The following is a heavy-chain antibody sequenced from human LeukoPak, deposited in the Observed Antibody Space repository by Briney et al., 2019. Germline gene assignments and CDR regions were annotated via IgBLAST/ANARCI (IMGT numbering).Heavy chain of an antibody. J-gene: IGHJ6*03. Sequence: SETLSLTCTVSGGSISSSSYYWGWIRQPPGKGLEWIGSIYHSGSTYYNPSLKSRVTISVDTSKNQFSLKLSSVTAADTAVYYCAGTTNHYDYYYVDVWGKGTTVTVSS. CDR1: GGSISSSSYY. CDR3: AGTTNHYDYYYVDV. D-gene: IGHD4-11*01. V-gene: IGHV4-39*07. CDR2: IYHSGST.